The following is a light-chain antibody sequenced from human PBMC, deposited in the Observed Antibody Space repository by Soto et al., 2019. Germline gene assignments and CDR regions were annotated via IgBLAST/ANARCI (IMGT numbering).Light chain of an antibody. J-gene: IGKJ4*01. V-gene: IGKV3-20*01. CDR1: QSVSANN. CDR2: GAS. CDR3: QQYGNLPLT. Sequence: ETLLTQSPGTLSLSPGERATLSCRASQSVSANNLAWYQQKPGQPPRLLVYGASSRATGIPDRFSGSGSGTDFTLTISRLEPEDFAMFYCQQYGNLPLTFGGGTKVEIK.